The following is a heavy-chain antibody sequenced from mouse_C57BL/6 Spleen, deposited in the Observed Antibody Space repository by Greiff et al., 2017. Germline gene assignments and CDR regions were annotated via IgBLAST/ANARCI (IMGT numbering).Heavy chain of an antibody. CDR2: IYPGDGDT. V-gene: IGHV1-80*01. Sequence: VQLVESGAELVKPGASVKISCKASGYAFSSYWMNWVKQRPGKGLEWIGQIYPGDGDTNYNGKFKGMATLTADKYSSTAYMQLSSLTSEDSAVSFCARARGSSYFDYWGQGTTLTVSS. D-gene: IGHD1-1*01. J-gene: IGHJ2*01. CDR1: GYAFSSYW. CDR3: ARARGSSYFDY.